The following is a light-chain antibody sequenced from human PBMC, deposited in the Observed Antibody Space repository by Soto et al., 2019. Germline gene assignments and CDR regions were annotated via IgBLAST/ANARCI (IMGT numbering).Light chain of an antibody. Sequence: QSVLTQPPSASGTPGQRVTISCSGSSPNIGSNTVNWYQQLPGTAPKLLIYSNNQRPSGVPDRFSGSKSGTSASLAISGLQSEDEADYYCAAWDASLNGHAVFGGGTQLTVL. CDR2: SNN. J-gene: IGLJ7*01. V-gene: IGLV1-44*01. CDR3: AAWDASLNGHAV. CDR1: SPNIGSNT.